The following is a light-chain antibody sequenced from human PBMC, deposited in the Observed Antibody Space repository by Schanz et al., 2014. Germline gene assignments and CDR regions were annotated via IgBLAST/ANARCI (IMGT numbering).Light chain of an antibody. Sequence: QSALTQPPSASGSPGQSVTISCTGASSDVGIYDYVSWYRQHPGTVPKPMIYNVNSRPSGVPDRFSGSKSGNTASLTISGLQAEDEADYYCYSYAASPSVFGTGTKLTVL. CDR1: SSDVGIYDY. CDR3: YSYAASPSV. V-gene: IGLV2-11*01. J-gene: IGLJ1*01. CDR2: NVN.